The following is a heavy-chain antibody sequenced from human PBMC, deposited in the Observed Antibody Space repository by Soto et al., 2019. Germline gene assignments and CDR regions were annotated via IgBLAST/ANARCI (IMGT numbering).Heavy chain of an antibody. V-gene: IGHV3-15*07. D-gene: IGHD5-18*01. CDR1: GFTFSNAW. CDR3: TTRRGYSYGTAYYYYGMDV. Sequence: PGGSLRLSCAASGFTFSNAWMNWVRQAPGKGLEWVGRIKSKTDGGTTDYAAPVKGRFTISRDDSKNTLYLQMNSLKTEDTAVYYCTTRRGYSYGTAYYYYGMDVWGQGTTVTVSS. J-gene: IGHJ6*02. CDR2: IKSKTDGGTT.